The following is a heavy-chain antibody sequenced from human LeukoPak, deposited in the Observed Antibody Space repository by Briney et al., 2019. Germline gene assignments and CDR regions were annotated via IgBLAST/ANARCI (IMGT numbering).Heavy chain of an antibody. CDR3: ARVFSVRFGEPPDY. CDR2: ISAYNGNT. CDR1: GYTFTSYG. V-gene: IGHV1-18*01. J-gene: IGHJ4*02. Sequence: ASVKVSCKASGYTFTSYGISWVRQAPGQGLEWLGWISAYNGNTNYAQKLQGRVTMTTDTSTSTAYMELRSLRSDDTAVYYCARVFSVRFGEPPDYWGQGTLVTVSS. D-gene: IGHD3-10*01.